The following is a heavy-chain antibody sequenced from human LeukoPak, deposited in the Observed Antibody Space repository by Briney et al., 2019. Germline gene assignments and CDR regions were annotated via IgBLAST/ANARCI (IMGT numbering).Heavy chain of an antibody. D-gene: IGHD2-21*01. Sequence: GGSLRLSCAASRFTFSSYSMNWVRQAPGKGLEWVSSISSSSSYIYYADSVKGRFTISRDNAKNSLYLQMNSLRAEDTAVYYCAKDGGGDFPYWGQGTLVTVSS. CDR3: AKDGGGDFPY. J-gene: IGHJ4*02. CDR2: ISSSSSYI. V-gene: IGHV3-21*01. CDR1: RFTFSSYS.